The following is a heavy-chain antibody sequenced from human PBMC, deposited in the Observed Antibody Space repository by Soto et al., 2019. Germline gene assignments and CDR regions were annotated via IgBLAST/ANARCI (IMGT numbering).Heavy chain of an antibody. CDR2: ISYDSVGT. J-gene: IGHJ4*02. V-gene: IGHV3-23*01. CDR1: GFAFSNSG. Sequence: VGSLRLSCAASGFAFSNSGIFWVRQAPGKGLEWVSTISYDSVGTHYADSVKGRFTISRDNSKDTVFLQMDGLRAEDTAVYYCAKDPSTGPADYWGQGTLVTVSS. CDR3: AKDPSTGPADY.